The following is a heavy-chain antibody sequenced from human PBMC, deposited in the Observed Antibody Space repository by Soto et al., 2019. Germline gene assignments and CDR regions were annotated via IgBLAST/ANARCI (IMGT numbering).Heavy chain of an antibody. Sequence: GGSLRLSCAASGFTFSNAWMSWVRQAPGKGLEWVGRIKSKTDGGTTDYAAPVKGRFTISRDDSKNTLYLQMNSLKTEDTAVYYCTTADDSRPYYYYYGMDVWGQGTTVTVSS. J-gene: IGHJ6*02. CDR3: TTADDSRPYYYYYGMDV. CDR1: GFTFSNAW. D-gene: IGHD3-22*01. V-gene: IGHV3-15*01. CDR2: IKSKTDGGTT.